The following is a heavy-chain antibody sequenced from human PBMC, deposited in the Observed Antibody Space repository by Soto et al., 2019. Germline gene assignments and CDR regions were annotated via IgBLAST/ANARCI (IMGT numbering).Heavy chain of an antibody. CDR1: GFTFSSYA. J-gene: IGHJ6*02. D-gene: IGHD1-26*01. CDR3: VKVHSFVFGSYGMDV. CDR2: ISSNGGST. Sequence: GGSLRLSCSASGFTFSSYAMHWVRQAPGKGLEYVSAISSNGGSTYYADSVKGRFTISRDNSKNTLYLQMSSLRAEDTAVYYCVKVHSFVFGSYGMDVWGQGTTVTVSS. V-gene: IGHV3-64D*08.